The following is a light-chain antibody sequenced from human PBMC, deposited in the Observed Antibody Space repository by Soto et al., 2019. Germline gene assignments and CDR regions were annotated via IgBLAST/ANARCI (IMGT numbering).Light chain of an antibody. J-gene: IGKJ5*01. V-gene: IGKV3D-20*02. CDR2: GAS. CDR3: QQRSNWPIT. CDR1: QSVSSNY. Sequence: EIVLTQSPGTLSLSLGERATLSCRASQSVSSNYLAWSQQKSGQPPRLLIYGASNRATGIPARFSGSGSGTDFTLTISSLEPEDFAVYYCQQRSNWPITFGQGTRPEIK.